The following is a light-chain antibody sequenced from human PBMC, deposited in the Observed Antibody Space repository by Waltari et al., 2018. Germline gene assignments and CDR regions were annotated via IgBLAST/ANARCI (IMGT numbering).Light chain of an antibody. J-gene: IGLJ3*02. CDR2: DVS. V-gene: IGLV2-11*01. CDR1: SSDVGAYNY. CDR3: CSYAGSSTLV. Sequence: QSALTQPRSVSGSPGQSVTISCTGTSSDVGAYNYVSWYQQHPARAPKLMIYDVSERPSGVSARFSGSKSGNTANLTISGLQADDGADYYCCSYAGSSTLVFGGGTTLTVV.